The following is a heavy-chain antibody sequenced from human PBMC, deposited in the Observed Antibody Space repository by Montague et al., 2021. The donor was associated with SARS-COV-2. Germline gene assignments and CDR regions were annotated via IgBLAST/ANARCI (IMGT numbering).Heavy chain of an antibody. CDR1: GFSLSTSGMR. V-gene: IGHV2-70*01. Sequence: PALVKPTQTLTLTCTFSGFSLSTSGMRVSWIRQPPGKALEWLALIDWDDDKYYSTSLKTRLTISKDTSKNQVVLTMTSMDPVDTATYYCARIRDYDILTGSYSGFDYWGQGTLVTVSA. CDR2: IDWDDDK. CDR3: ARIRDYDILTGSYSGFDY. D-gene: IGHD3-9*01. J-gene: IGHJ4*02.